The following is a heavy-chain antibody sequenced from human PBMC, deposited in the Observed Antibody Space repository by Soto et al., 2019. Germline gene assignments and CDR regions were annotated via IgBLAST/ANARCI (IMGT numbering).Heavy chain of an antibody. Sequence: GGSLRLSCAASGFTFSSYAMSWVRQAPGKGLEWVSAISGSGGSTYYADSVKGRFTISRDNSKNTLYLQMNSLRAEDTAVYYCAKSSIAARFSRSAYGYWGQGTLVTVSS. CDR2: ISGSGGST. J-gene: IGHJ4*02. D-gene: IGHD6-6*01. CDR3: AKSSIAARFSRSAYGY. V-gene: IGHV3-23*01. CDR1: GFTFSSYA.